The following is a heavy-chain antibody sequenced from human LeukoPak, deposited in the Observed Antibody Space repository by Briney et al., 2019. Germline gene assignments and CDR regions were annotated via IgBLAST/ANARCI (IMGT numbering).Heavy chain of an antibody. CDR3: ARGIDN. J-gene: IGHJ4*02. Sequence: GGSLRLSCAASGFTFSRYWMNWVRQAPGRGLEWVATMKEDGSEKDYVDSVKGRFTISRDNAKNSLYLQMNSLRAEDTAVYYCARGIDNWGRGILVTVSS. CDR2: MKEDGSEK. CDR1: GFTFSRYW. V-gene: IGHV3-7*04.